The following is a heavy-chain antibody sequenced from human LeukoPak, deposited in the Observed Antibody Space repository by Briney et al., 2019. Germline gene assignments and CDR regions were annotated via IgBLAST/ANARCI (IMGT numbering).Heavy chain of an antibody. D-gene: IGHD5-24*01. J-gene: IGHJ4*02. CDR2: ISDAGSEK. CDR1: GFTFSKYG. V-gene: IGHV3-30*18. Sequence: GGSLRLSCAASGFTFSKYGVHWVRQAPGKGLEWVAVISDAGSEKYYADCVKGRFTISRDNSKNTVYLQMSSLRPEGTAVYHCAKNSGRDGYNDYFDYWGQGTLVTVSS. CDR3: AKNSGRDGYNDYFDY.